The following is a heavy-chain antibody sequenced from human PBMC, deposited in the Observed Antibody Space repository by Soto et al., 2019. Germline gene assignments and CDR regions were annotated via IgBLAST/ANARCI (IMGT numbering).Heavy chain of an antibody. CDR2: IIPIFGTA. CDR1: GGTFSSYA. D-gene: IGHD3-3*01. CDR3: ASGDYDFWRGPGGRMDV. Sequence: QVQLVQSGAEVKKPGSSVKVSCKASGGTFSSYAISWVRQAPGQGLEWMGGIIPIFGTANYAQKFQGRVTITADEATSTAYMELSSLSSEATAVYYGASGDYDFWRGPGGRMDVWGQGTTVTVSS. J-gene: IGHJ6*02. V-gene: IGHV1-69*12.